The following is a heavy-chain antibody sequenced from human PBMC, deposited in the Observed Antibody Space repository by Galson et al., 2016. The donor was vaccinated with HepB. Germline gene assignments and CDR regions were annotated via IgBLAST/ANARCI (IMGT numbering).Heavy chain of an antibody. Sequence: SLRLSCAASGFTFSTYSMNWVRQAPGKGLEWVSSISSSSSYIYYADSVKGRFTISRDTAKNSLFLQINSLRAEDTAVYYCARALYYDTSTYYYRRSDYSNYYGLDVWGQGTTVTVSS. CDR1: GFTFSTYS. J-gene: IGHJ6*02. CDR2: ISSSSSYI. D-gene: IGHD3-22*01. CDR3: ARALYYDTSTYYYRRSDYSNYYGLDV. V-gene: IGHV3-21*01.